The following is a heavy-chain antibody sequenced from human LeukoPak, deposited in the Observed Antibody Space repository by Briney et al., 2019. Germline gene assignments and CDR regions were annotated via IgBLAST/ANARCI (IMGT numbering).Heavy chain of an antibody. CDR2: ISGSGRTI. D-gene: IGHD5-12*01. Sequence: PGGSLRLSCTASGFTFSDYYMSWFRQAPGKGLEWLSHISGSGRTIHYSDSVKGRLTVSRDTAKNSLYLQMNDLRAEDTAVYYCAKDRPTWPIDYWGQGTLVTVSS. J-gene: IGHJ4*02. CDR3: AKDRPTWPIDY. V-gene: IGHV3-11*04. CDR1: GFTFSDYY.